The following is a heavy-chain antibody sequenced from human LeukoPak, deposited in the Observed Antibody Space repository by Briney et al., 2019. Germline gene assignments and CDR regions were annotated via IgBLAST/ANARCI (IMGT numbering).Heavy chain of an antibody. CDR1: GFTFSNSW. V-gene: IGHV3-7*01. Sequence: GGSLRLSCAVSGFTFSNSWMSWVRQAPAKGLEWVGNIKQVGSETYYVASVMGRFSISRDNAKNSLFLQMSSLRAEDTAVYYCAREQGKWVRGYNYGSNPDYWGQGTLVTVSS. J-gene: IGHJ4*02. CDR2: IKQVGSET. D-gene: IGHD5-18*01. CDR3: AREQGKWVRGYNYGSNPDY.